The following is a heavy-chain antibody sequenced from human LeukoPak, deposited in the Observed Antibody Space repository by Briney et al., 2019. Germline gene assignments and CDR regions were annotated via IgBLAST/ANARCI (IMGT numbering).Heavy chain of an antibody. V-gene: IGHV4-39*01. Sequence: SETLSLTCTVSGGSINSSSYYWGWPRHPPGKGLEWIGSIYYSGSTYYNPSLKSRVTISVDTSKNQFSLKLSSVTAADTAVYYCARAVAGDYYFDYWGQGTLVTVSS. J-gene: IGHJ4*02. CDR1: GGSINSSSYY. D-gene: IGHD6-19*01. CDR2: IYYSGST. CDR3: ARAVAGDYYFDY.